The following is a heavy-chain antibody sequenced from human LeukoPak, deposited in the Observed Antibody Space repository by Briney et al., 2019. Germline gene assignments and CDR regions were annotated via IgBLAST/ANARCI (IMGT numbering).Heavy chain of an antibody. V-gene: IGHV3-74*01. CDR2: INSDGSST. J-gene: IGHJ6*02. CDR3: ARVLRAYGRDV. CDR1: GFTFSSYW. Sequence: GGPLRLSCAASGFTFSSYWMHWVRQAPGKGLVWVSRINSDGSSTSYADSVKGRFTISRDNAKNTLYLQMNSLRAEDTAVYYCARVLRAYGRDVWGQGTTVTVSS.